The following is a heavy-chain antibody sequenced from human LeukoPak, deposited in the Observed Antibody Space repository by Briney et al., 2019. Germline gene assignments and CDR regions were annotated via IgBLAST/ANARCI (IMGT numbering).Heavy chain of an antibody. Sequence: GGSLRLSCAASGFTFDDYAMHWVRQAPGKGLEWVSGISWNSGSIGYADSVKGRFTISRDRSKNTLWLQMNSLRADDTAVYYCARCADPSICYKGWFHPWGQGTLVTVSS. CDR2: ISWNSGSI. CDR3: ARCADPSICYKGWFHP. D-gene: IGHD3-10*01. J-gene: IGHJ5*02. V-gene: IGHV3-9*01. CDR1: GFTFDDYA.